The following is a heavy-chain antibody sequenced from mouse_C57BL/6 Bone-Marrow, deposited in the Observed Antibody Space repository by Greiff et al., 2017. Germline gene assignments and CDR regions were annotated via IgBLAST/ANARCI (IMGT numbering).Heavy chain of an antibody. CDR2: ISNGGGST. Sequence: EVMLVESGGGLVQPGGSLKLSCAASGFTFSDYYMYWVRQTPEKRLEWVAYISNGGGSTYYPDTVKGRFTISRDNAKNTLYLQMSRLKSEDTAMYYCASRGSAFWGKGTLVTVSA. J-gene: IGHJ3*01. V-gene: IGHV5-12*01. CDR3: ASRGSAF. CDR1: GFTFSDYY.